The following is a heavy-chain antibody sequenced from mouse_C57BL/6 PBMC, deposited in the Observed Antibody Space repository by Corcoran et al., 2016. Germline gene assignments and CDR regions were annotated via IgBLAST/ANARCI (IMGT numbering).Heavy chain of an antibody. J-gene: IGHJ2*01. CDR3: ARPCGSSYNFDY. CDR1: GYTFTTYG. Sequence: QIQLVQSGPELKKPGETVKISCKASGYTFTTYGMSWVKQAPGKGLKWMGWINTYSGVPTYADDFKGRFAFSLETSASTAYLQINNLKNEDTATYFCARPCGSSYNFDYWGQGTTLTVSS. V-gene: IGHV9-3*01. CDR2: INTYSGVP. D-gene: IGHD1-1*01.